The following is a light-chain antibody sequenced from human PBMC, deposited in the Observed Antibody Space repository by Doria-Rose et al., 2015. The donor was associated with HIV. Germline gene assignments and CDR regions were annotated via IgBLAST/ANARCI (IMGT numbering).Light chain of an antibody. J-gene: IGKJ2*01. CDR2: GAS. CDR3: QQYYTTPMYT. V-gene: IGKV1-NL1*01. Sequence: TQSPTSLSASVGDRVTITCRASQDISNSLAWYQQIPGKAPKLLVYGASRLETGVPSSFSGSGSGTDYTLTISGLQTEDFAIYDGQQYYTTPMYTLGQGTKLEIK. CDR1: QDISNS.